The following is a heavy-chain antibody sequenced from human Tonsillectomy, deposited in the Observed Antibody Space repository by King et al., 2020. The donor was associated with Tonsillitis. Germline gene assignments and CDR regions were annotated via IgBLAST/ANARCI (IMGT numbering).Heavy chain of an antibody. V-gene: IGHV3-30*04. Sequence: VQLVESGGGVVEPGRSLRLSCAASGFTFKGFGFHWVRQAPGKGLDWVAAISHDGSSQYYADSVKGRFTISRDNSKNTLYLQMSSLRAEDTAIYYCASETDNASRYEYSGGTAVWGQGTTVIVPS. D-gene: IGHD3-16*01. CDR2: ISHDGSSQ. CDR3: ASETDNASRYEYSGGTAV. CDR1: GFTFKGFG. J-gene: IGHJ6*02.